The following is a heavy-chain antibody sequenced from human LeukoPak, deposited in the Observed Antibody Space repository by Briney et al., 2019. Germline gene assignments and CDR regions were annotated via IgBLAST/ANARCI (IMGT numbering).Heavy chain of an antibody. CDR1: GFTFSSYA. J-gene: IGHJ4*02. Sequence: GGSLRLSCAASGFTFSSYAISWVRQAPGKGLEWVSGISGSGVSTYYADSVKGRFTISRDNSKNTLYLQMNSLRAEDTAVYYCAKGAYYDNRLPIDYWGQGTLVTVSS. D-gene: IGHD3-22*01. CDR2: ISGSGVST. CDR3: AKGAYYDNRLPIDY. V-gene: IGHV3-23*01.